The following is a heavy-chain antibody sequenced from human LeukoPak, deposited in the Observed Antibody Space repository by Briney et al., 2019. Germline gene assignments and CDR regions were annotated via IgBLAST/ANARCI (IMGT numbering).Heavy chain of an antibody. CDR2: ISERGGST. CDR1: GITLSNYG. CDR3: AKRGIVIRAVIIIGFHKEAYYFDY. J-gene: IGHJ4*02. D-gene: IGHD3-10*01. Sequence: GGSLRLSCVVSGITLSNYGMSWVRQAPGKGLEWVSGISERGGSTNYADSVKGRFIISRDTSKNTVYLQMNSLRVEDAAVYFCAKRGIVIRAVIIIGFHKEAYYFDYWGQGILVTVSS. V-gene: IGHV3-23*01.